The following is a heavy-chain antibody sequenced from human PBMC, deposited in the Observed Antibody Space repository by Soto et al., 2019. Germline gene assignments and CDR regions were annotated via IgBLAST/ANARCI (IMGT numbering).Heavy chain of an antibody. J-gene: IGHJ5*02. CDR2: IYWNDDK. D-gene: IGHD6-13*01. V-gene: IGHV2-5*01. Sequence: SGPTLVNPTQTLTLTCTFSGFSLSTSVVSVGWIRQPRGKALEWLALIYWNDDKRYSPSLKSRLTITKDTSKNQVVLTMTNMDPVDTATYYCAHRRTAAAASDWFDPWGQGTLVTSPQ. CDR3: AHRRTAAAASDWFDP. CDR1: GFSLSTSVVS.